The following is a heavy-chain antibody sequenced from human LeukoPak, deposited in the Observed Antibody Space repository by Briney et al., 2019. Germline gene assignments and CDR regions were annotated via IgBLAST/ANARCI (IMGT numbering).Heavy chain of an antibody. CDR1: GYTFTSYD. D-gene: IGHD2-2*01. J-gene: IGHJ4*02. CDR2: MNPNSGNT. CDR3: ARGDVVVPAAQQFDY. Sequence: GASVKVSCKASGYTFTSYDINWVRQATGQGLEWMGWMNPNSGNTGYAQKFQGRVTITRNTSISTAYMELSSLRSEDTAVYYCARGDVVVPAAQQFDYGGQGTLVTVSS. V-gene: IGHV1-8*03.